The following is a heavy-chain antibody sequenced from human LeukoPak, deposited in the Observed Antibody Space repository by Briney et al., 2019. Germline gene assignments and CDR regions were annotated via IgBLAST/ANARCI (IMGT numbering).Heavy chain of an antibody. V-gene: IGHV4-39*07. J-gene: IGHJ3*02. CDR3: ARGGYGSGPRPFDI. CDR1: GDSISTSNSY. D-gene: IGHD3-10*01. CDR2: IYYSGNT. Sequence: SETLSLTCTVSGDSISTSNSYWGWIRQPPGKGLEWIGSIYYSGNTYYNPSLRSRVTISVDSSENQFSLKLSSVTAADTAVYYCARGGYGSGPRPFDIWGQGTMVTVSS.